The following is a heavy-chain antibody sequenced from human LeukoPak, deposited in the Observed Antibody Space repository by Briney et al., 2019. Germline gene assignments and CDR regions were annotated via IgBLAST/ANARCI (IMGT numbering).Heavy chain of an antibody. J-gene: IGHJ4*02. D-gene: IGHD3-16*01. CDR3: AKVLSSHGGAARGNDY. V-gene: IGHV3-23*01. Sequence: GGSLRLSCAAPGFTFSSYAMSWVRQAPGKGLEWVSAISGSGGSTYYADSVKGRFTISRDNSKNTLYLQMNSLRAEDTAVYYCAKVLSSHGGAARGNDYWGQGTLVTVSS. CDR1: GFTFSSYA. CDR2: ISGSGGST.